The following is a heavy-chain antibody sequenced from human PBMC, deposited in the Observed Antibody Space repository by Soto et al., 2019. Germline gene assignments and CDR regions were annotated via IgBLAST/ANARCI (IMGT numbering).Heavy chain of an antibody. Sequence: QVQLVESGGGLVKPGGSLRLSCAASGFTFSDYYMSWIRQAPGKGLEWVSYISSSGSTIYYADSVKGRFTISRDNAKNSLYLQMNCLRAEGAAAYYCACGGPRGGWSYTFGFWCQGTLVTVSS. CDR3: ACGGPRGGWSYTFGF. D-gene: IGHD6-19*01. V-gene: IGHV3-11*01. J-gene: IGHJ4*02. CDR1: GFTFSDYY. CDR2: ISSSGSTI.